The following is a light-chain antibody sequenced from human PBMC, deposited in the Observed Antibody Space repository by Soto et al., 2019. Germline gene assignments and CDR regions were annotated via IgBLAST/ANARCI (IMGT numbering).Light chain of an antibody. CDR1: QSISSW. V-gene: IGKV1-5*03. Sequence: DIQMTQSPSTLSASVGGRVTITCRASQSISSWLAWYQQKPGKAPNLLIYKASSLESGIPSRFSGSGSGTEFTLTISSLQPDYFATYYCQQYNSYPLTFGGGTRVEIK. CDR2: KAS. CDR3: QQYNSYPLT. J-gene: IGKJ4*01.